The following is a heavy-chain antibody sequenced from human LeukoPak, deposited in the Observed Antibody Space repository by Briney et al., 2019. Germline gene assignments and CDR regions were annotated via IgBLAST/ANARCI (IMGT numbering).Heavy chain of an antibody. CDR1: GFTFSTYA. V-gene: IGHV3-23*01. J-gene: IGHJ5*01. CDR3: AKDEGSGRDYLLGVDS. D-gene: IGHD3-16*01. CDR2: ISGSGAST. Sequence: GGSLRLSCEASGFTFSTYAMNWVRQAPGKGLEWVSGISGSGASTYYADSVKGRFTISRDNSKNTLSLQMNSLRAEDTAEYYSAKDEGSGRDYLLGVDSWGPGTLVTASS.